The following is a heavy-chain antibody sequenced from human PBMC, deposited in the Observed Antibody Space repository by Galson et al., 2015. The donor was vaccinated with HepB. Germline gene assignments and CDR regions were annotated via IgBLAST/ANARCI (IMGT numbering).Heavy chain of an antibody. CDR3: AKCHSVVVTSDYFDY. D-gene: IGHD2-21*02. CDR1: RFTFGSFA. J-gene: IGHJ4*02. Sequence: SLRLSCAASRFTFGSFAMSWVRQAPGKGLEWVASISGSGGATYYADSVKGRFTISRDNSRDTLSLLMNSLRAEDTAVYFCAKCHSVVVTSDYFDYWGQGALVTVSS. V-gene: IGHV3-23*01. CDR2: ISGSGGAT.